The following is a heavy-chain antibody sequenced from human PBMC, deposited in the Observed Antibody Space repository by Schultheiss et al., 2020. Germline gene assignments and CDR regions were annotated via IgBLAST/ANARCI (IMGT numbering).Heavy chain of an antibody. V-gene: IGHV4-61*08. CDR2: IYTSGST. CDR1: GGSISSGGYS. Sequence: SETLSLTCAVSGGSISSGGYSWGWIRQPPGKGLEWIWRIYTSGSTNYNPSLKSRVTLSVDTSKNQFSLKLRSVTAAGTGVYLCARGLGGWFGELLSKKPIYYYGMDVWGQGTTVTGSS. CDR3: ARGLGGWFGELLSKKPIYYYGMDV. J-gene: IGHJ6*02. D-gene: IGHD3-10*01.